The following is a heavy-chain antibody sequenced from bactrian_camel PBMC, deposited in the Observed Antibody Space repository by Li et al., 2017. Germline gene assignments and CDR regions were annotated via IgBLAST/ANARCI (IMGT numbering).Heavy chain of an antibody. D-gene: IGHD2*01. CDR3: AAAAGLFGGTCVDVRSVDY. J-gene: IGHJ4*01. CDR1: GSTFGGPGMDW. CDR2: TNSDGSGKT. Sequence: HVQLVESGGGSVQPGGSLRLSCTISGSTFGGPGMDWYGWYRQGSGNECELVSITNSDGSGKTYYADSVKGRFTISQDNAKNTLYQQMNSLNTEDTAMYYCAAAAGLFGGTCVDVRSVDYWGQGTQVTVS. V-gene: IGHV3S1*01.